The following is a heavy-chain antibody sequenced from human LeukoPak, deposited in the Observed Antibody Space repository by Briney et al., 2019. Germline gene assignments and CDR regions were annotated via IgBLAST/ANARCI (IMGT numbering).Heavy chain of an antibody. D-gene: IGHD6-6*01. J-gene: IGHJ6*03. V-gene: IGHV1-2*02. CDR1: GYTFYGYY. Sequence: VASVKVSCKASGYTFYGYYMHWVRQAPGQGLEWMGWIYPNSGGTNYAQKFQGRVTMTRDTSISTAYMELSRLRSDDTAVYYCARDGGSSSILFYYYMDVWGKGTTVTVSS. CDR3: ARDGGSSSILFYYYMDV. CDR2: IYPNSGGT.